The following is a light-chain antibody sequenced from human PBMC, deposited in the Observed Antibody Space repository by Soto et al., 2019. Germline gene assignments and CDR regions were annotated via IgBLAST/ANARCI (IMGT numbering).Light chain of an antibody. CDR3: CSYAGSTTGV. V-gene: IGLV2-23*01. Sequence: QSVLTQPASVSGSPGQSITISCTGTSSDVGSYNLVSWYQQHPGRAPKLLIYEGTKRPSGVSNRFSGSKSGNTASLTISGLQAEDEADYHCCSYAGSTTGVFGGGTQLTVL. CDR2: EGT. J-gene: IGLJ3*02. CDR1: SSDVGSYNL.